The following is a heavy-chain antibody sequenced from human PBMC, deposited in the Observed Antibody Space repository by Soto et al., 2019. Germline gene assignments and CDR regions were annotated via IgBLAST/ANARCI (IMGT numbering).Heavy chain of an antibody. J-gene: IGHJ5*02. Sequence: QVKLVQSGAEVREPGASVKVSCKASGYSFTNNDVSWVRQATGQGLEWMGWMNPGSGDTGYAEKFQGRVTMNRDISIATAYMELSSLRSADTAIYYCARMATFGSLNWYDPWGQGTLVTVSS. CDR1: GYSFTNND. CDR2: MNPGSGDT. V-gene: IGHV1-8*01. D-gene: IGHD3-16*01. CDR3: ARMATFGSLNWYDP.